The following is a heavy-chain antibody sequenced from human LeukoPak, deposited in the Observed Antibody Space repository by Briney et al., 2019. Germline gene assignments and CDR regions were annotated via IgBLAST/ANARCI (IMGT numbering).Heavy chain of an antibody. CDR3: ARMNYYGSSDNWFDP. CDR1: GYTLTELS. V-gene: IGHV1-24*01. D-gene: IGHD3-10*01. J-gene: IGHJ5*02. Sequence: ASVKVSCKVSGYTLTELSMHWVRQAPGKGLEWMGGFDPEDGETIYAQKFQGRVTMTEDTSTDTAYMELSSLRSEDTAVYYCARMNYYGSSDNWFDPWGQGTLVTVPS. CDR2: FDPEDGET.